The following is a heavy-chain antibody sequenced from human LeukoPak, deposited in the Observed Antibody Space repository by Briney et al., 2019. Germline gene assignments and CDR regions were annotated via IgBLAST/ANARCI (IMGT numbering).Heavy chain of an antibody. CDR1: GFTFKNYA. CDR3: AKEPHILTGYYTDYFDS. Sequence: GGSLRLSCAPSGFTFKNYAVSWVRQAPGKGLEWVSVISGSGHTTDYADSVKGRFTVSRDNSKNTLYLQMNSLRAEDTAVYFCAKEPHILTGYYTDYFDSWGQGTLVTVSS. D-gene: IGHD3-9*01. V-gene: IGHV3-23*01. CDR2: ISGSGHTT. J-gene: IGHJ4*02.